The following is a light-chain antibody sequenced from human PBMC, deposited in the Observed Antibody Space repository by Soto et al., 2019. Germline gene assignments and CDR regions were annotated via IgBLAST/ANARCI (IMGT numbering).Light chain of an antibody. CDR2: EVS. CDR3: SSFTSINTWV. Sequence: QSALTQPASVSGSPGQSITISCTGTSSDVSGYNYVSWYQQHPGKAPKLMIYEVSNRPSGVSNRFFGSKSGNTASLTISGLQTEDEADYYCSSFTSINTWVFGGGSKLTVL. V-gene: IGLV2-14*01. CDR1: SSDVSGYNY. J-gene: IGLJ3*02.